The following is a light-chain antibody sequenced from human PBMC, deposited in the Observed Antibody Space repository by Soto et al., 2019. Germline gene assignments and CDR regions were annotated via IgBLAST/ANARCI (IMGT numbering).Light chain of an antibody. Sequence: QSALTQPASVSGSPGQSITISCTGTSSDVGSYNLVSWFQKYPGKAPRLMIYETTKRPSGVSDRFSGSKSGDTASLTVSGLQAEDEGDYYCCSYSSSSPLVFGGGTKVTGL. J-gene: IGLJ3*02. CDR2: ETT. CDR3: CSYSSSSPLV. V-gene: IGLV2-23*01. CDR1: SSDVGSYNL.